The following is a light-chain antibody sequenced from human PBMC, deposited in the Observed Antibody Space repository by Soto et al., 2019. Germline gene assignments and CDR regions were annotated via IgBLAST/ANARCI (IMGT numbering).Light chain of an antibody. V-gene: IGLV2-8*01. CDR1: SSDIGGYNS. Sequence: VLTQSPSASGSPGQSVTISCTGTSSDIGGYNSVSWYQQHPGKAPKVMIYDVTKRPSGVPDRFSGSKSGNTASLTVSALQAEDEADYYCSSYTDRKNLVFGTGTKVTVL. CDR3: SSYTDRKNLV. J-gene: IGLJ1*01. CDR2: DVT.